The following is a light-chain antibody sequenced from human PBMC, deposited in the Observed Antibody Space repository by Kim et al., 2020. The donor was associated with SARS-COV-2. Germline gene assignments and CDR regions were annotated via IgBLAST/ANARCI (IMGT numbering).Light chain of an antibody. Sequence: QSVLTQPPSASATPGQRVTFSCSGSGSNIGSNPVAWYQQLPGTAPKLLIYGDNQRPSGVPDRFSGSKSATSASLAITGLQSGDEADYYCATWDDSLNGPAFGGGTGVNVL. CDR3: ATWDDSLNGPA. CDR1: GSNIGSNP. V-gene: IGLV1-44*01. J-gene: IGLJ2*01. CDR2: GDN.